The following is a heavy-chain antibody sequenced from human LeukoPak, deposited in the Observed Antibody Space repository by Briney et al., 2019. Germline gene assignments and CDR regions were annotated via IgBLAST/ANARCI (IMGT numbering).Heavy chain of an antibody. V-gene: IGHV4-39*07. CDR2: IYYSGST. D-gene: IGHD2-2*01. CDR3: ARGSLYCSSTSCYLKPHFDY. CDR1: GGSISSSSYY. Sequence: PSETLSLTCTVSGGSISSSSYYWGWIRQPPGKGLEWIGSIYYSGSTYYNPSLKSRVTISVDTSKTQFSLKLSSVTAADTAVYYCARGSLYCSSTSCYLKPHFDYWGQGTLVTVSS. J-gene: IGHJ4*02.